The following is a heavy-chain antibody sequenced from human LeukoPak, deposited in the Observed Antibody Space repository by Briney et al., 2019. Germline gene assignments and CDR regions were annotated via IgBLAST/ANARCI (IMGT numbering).Heavy chain of an antibody. J-gene: IGHJ4*02. Sequence: GGSLRLSCVATGFTLSSHWMHWLRLAPGKGLVWVSRISTDGGSTGYADSVKGRFTISRDNARNTLYLQMTSLRAEDTAVYYCAKDRHGIAVNAYDYWGQETLVTVSS. V-gene: IGHV3-74*01. CDR2: ISTDGGST. CDR1: GFTLSSHW. CDR3: AKDRHGIAVNAYDY. D-gene: IGHD6-19*01.